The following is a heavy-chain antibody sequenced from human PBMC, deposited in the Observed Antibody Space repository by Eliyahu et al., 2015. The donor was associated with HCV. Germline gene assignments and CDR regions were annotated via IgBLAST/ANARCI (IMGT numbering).Heavy chain of an antibody. CDR2: TYYSGST. CDR3: ARAMSWSLGAFDI. D-gene: IGHD3-3*01. Sequence: QLQLQESGPGLVKPSETLSLTCTVSGGSISSSSYYWGWIRQPPGKGLEWIGSTYYSGSTYYNPSLKSRVTISVDTSKNQFSLKLSSVTAADTAVYYCARAMSWSLGAFDIWGQGTMVTVFS. CDR1: GGSISSSSYY. V-gene: IGHV4-39*01. J-gene: IGHJ3*02.